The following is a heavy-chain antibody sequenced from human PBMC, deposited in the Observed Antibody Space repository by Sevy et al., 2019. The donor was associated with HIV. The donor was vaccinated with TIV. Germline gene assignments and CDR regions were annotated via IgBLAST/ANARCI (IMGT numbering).Heavy chain of an antibody. J-gene: IGHJ5*02. Sequence: GGSLRLSCAASGFTFADHAFHWVRQAPGKGLEWVAIISFDGRNKRLAESVKGRFTISRDDSKNTVYLQMTSLRPEDTAVYYCARDHTYYDSGTILGWFAPWGQGTLVTVSS. CDR2: ISFDGRNK. CDR1: GFTFADHA. V-gene: IGHV3-30*04. D-gene: IGHD3-10*01. CDR3: ARDHTYYDSGTILGWFAP.